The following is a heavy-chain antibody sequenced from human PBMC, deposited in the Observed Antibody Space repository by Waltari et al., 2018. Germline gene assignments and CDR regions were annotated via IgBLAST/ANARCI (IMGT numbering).Heavy chain of an antibody. CDR1: GFTVSSNY. J-gene: IGHJ4*02. CDR3: ARGVIRPSTVTTGDYFDY. V-gene: IGHV3-53*01. D-gene: IGHD4-17*01. CDR2: IYSGGST. Sequence: EVQLVESGGGLIQPGGSLRLSCAASGFTVSSNYMSWVRQAPGKGLEWVSVIYSGGSTYYADSVKGRFTISRDNSKNTLYLQMNSLRAEDTAVYYCARGVIRPSTVTTGDYFDYWGQGTLVTVSS.